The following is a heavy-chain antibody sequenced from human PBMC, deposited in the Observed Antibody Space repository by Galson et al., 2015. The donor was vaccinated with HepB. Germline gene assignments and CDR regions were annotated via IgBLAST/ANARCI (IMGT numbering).Heavy chain of an antibody. J-gene: IGHJ4*02. CDR2: ISYDGSNK. CDR1: GFTFSSYG. CDR3: AKDRGWASYYFDY. V-gene: IGHV3-30*18. Sequence: SLRLSCAASGFTFSSYGMHWVRQAPGKGLEWVAVISYDGSNKYYADSVKGRFTISRDNSKNTLYLQMNSLRAEDTAVYYCAKDRGWASYYFDYWGQGTLVTVSS. D-gene: IGHD6-19*01.